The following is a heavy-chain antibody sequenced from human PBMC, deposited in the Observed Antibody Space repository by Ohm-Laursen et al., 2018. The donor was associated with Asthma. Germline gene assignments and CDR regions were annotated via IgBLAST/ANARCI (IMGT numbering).Heavy chain of an antibody. D-gene: IGHD2-2*03. CDR2: IKYDGSEK. CDR3: ARGIGYQKAFDI. V-gene: IGHV3-7*01. CDR1: GFTFSQNW. J-gene: IGHJ3*02. Sequence: SLRLSCAASGFTFSQNWMNWVRQAPGKGLEWVANIKYDGSEKSYVDSVKGRFTISRDNAKNSLYLQMNSLRDEDTAVYYCARGIGYQKAFDIWGQGTMVTVSS.